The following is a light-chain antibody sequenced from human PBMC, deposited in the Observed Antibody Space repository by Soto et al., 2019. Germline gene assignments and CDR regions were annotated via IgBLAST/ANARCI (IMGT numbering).Light chain of an antibody. CDR3: QQGYSTPVT. V-gene: IGKV1-39*01. Sequence: DIHMTQSPSSLSPSVGARVPLTCRASQSISRHLHWYQQKPGRAPRLLIYGSSNLQGGVPSRFSGSGSGTDFTLTISSLLPEDCATYYCQQGYSTPVTFGQGTRLEIK. J-gene: IGKJ5*01. CDR1: QSISRH. CDR2: GSS.